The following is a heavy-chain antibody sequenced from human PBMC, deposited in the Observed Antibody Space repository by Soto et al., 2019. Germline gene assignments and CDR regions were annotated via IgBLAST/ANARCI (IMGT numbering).Heavy chain of an antibody. D-gene: IGHD2-21*02. CDR2: IIPIFATP. Sequence: QVQLVQSGAEVKKPGSSVKISCRAPGDSFNNFALSWVRQAPGLGLEWMGGIIPIFATPTYAPKLQDRVTFTADESTATAYRELSTLRSDDTAVYYCARHLGADFTKWFFDLWGRGTLVTVSS. CDR1: GDSFNNFA. J-gene: IGHJ2*01. CDR3: ARHLGADFTKWFFDL. V-gene: IGHV1-69*12.